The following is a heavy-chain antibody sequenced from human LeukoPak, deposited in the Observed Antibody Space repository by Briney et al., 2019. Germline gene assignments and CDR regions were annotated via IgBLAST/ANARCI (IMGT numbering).Heavy chain of an antibody. CDR1: GYTFTSYG. Sequence: ASVKVSCKASGYTFTSYGISWVRQAPGQGLKGMGWISAYNGNTNYAQKLQGRVTMTTDTSTSTAYMELRSLRSDDTAVYYCARASDYYDSSEFDYWGQGTLVTVSS. J-gene: IGHJ4*02. CDR3: ARASDYYDSSEFDY. V-gene: IGHV1-18*01. D-gene: IGHD3-22*01. CDR2: ISAYNGNT.